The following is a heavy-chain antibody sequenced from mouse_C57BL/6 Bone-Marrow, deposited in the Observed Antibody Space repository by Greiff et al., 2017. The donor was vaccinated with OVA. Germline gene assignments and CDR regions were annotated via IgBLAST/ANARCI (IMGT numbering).Heavy chain of an antibody. V-gene: IGHV8-12*01. J-gene: IGHJ1*03. CDR2: IYWDDDK. CDR3: ARYYYGSSYGWYFDV. Sequence: QVTLKESGPGILQSSQTLSLTCSFSGFSLSTSGMGVSWIRQPSGKGLEWLAHIYWDDDKRYNPSLKRRLTISKDTSRNQVFLKITSVDTAETATYYCARYYYGSSYGWYFDVWGTGTTVTVSS. CDR1: GFSLSTSGMG. D-gene: IGHD1-1*01.